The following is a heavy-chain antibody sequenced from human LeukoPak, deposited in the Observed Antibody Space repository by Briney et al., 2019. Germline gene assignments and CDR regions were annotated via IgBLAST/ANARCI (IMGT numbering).Heavy chain of an antibody. Sequence: SETLSLTCAVYGGSFSGYYWSWIRQPAGKGLEWIGRIYTSGSTNYNPSLKSRVTMSVDTSKNQSSLKLSSVTAADTAVYYCARSLLGPDYAFDIWGQGTMVTVSS. CDR2: IYTSGST. V-gene: IGHV4-59*10. J-gene: IGHJ3*02. CDR1: GGSFSGYY. D-gene: IGHD7-27*01. CDR3: ARSLLGPDYAFDI.